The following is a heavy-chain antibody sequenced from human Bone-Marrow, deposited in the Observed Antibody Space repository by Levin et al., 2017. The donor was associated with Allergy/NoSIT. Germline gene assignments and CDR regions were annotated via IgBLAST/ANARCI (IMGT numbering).Heavy chain of an antibody. CDR3: ARGDFDIRTGYYLEFFYYLDV. Sequence: SETLSLTCTVSGGSITSGNYYWSWIRQPAGKGLEWIGRIYTSGRTNYNPSLKSRVTISVDPSKDQFSLKLTSVTAAATAVYFCARGDFDIRTGYYLEFFYYLDVWGKGTTVTVSS. CDR2: IYTSGRT. CDR1: GGSITSGNYY. V-gene: IGHV4-61*02. J-gene: IGHJ6*03. D-gene: IGHD3-9*01.